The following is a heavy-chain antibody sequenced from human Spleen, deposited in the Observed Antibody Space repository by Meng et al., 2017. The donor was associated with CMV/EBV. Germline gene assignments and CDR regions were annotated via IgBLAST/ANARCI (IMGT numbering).Heavy chain of an antibody. CDR1: GYIFNSYG. Sequence: ASVKVSCKDSGYIFNSYGINWVRQAPGQGLEWMGWISTYNGNTNYAQKVQGRVTMTRDTSTSTVYMELSSLRSEDTAVYYWARGGFGAGGYWGQGTLVTVSS. J-gene: IGHJ4*02. V-gene: IGHV1-18*01. CDR3: ARGGFGAGGY. D-gene: IGHD3-16*01. CDR2: ISTYNGNT.